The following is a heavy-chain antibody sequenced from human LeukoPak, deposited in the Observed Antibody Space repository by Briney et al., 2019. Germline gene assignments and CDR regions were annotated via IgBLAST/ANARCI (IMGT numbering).Heavy chain of an antibody. CDR3: ARARGQAAARAMFFY. Sequence: PSETLSLTCAVYGGSFRGYYWSWIPQRPGKGLEWSGEINHSGSTNYNPPLKIRVTISVDTSKNQFSLKLSSVTAADTAVYYCARARGQAAARAMFFYWGQGTLVTVSS. D-gene: IGHD6-6*01. CDR2: INHSGST. J-gene: IGHJ4*02. V-gene: IGHV4-34*01. CDR1: GGSFRGYY.